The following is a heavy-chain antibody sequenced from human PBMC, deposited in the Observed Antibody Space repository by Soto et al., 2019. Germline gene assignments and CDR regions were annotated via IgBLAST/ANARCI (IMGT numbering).Heavy chain of an antibody. Sequence: GSGPTLVNPTQTLTLTCTFSGFSLSTSGVGVGWIRQPPGKALEWLALIYWDDDKRYSPSLKSRLSITKDTSKYQVVLTLTIMVPVDIATYYCAYIGSSWTGEYNWFDPGGQGTLVAVSS. CDR2: IYWDDDK. V-gene: IGHV2-5*02. J-gene: IGHJ5*02. CDR3: AYIGSSWTGEYNWFDP. D-gene: IGHD6-13*01. CDR1: GFSLSTSGVG.